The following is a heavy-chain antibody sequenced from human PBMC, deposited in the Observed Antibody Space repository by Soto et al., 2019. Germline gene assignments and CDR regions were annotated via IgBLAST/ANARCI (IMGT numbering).Heavy chain of an antibody. D-gene: IGHD4-17*01. J-gene: IGHJ6*02. CDR1: GFTFYSYA. Sequence: EVQLLESGGGLVQPGGSLTLSCAASGFTFYSYAMTWVRQAPGKGLEWVSTISGSGGSTHFADSVKGRFTIFRDNSKNTLYLQKNSLRAEDTAEYFCARVWEMTVTTRNYCYGMDVWGQGTTVTVSS. CDR3: ARVWEMTVTTRNYCYGMDV. CDR2: ISGSGGST. V-gene: IGHV3-23*01.